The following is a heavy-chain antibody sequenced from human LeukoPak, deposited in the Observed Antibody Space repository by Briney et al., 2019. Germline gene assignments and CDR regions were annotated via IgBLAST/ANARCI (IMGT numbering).Heavy chain of an antibody. V-gene: IGHV3-53*01. CDR3: VRDRGIASTGGYGMDV. CDR1: GFTVRNIY. J-gene: IGHJ6*02. D-gene: IGHD6-13*01. CDR2: IHSGGIT. Sequence: GGSLRLSCAASGFTVRNIYMSWVRQAPGTGLEWVSIIHSGGITHYADSVKGRFTISRDNSKNTLYLQMNSLRAEDTAVYYCVRDRGIASTGGYGMDVWGQGTTVTVSS.